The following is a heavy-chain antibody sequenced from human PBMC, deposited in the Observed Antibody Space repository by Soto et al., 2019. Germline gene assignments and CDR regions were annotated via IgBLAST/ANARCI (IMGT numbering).Heavy chain of an antibody. D-gene: IGHD6-19*01. CDR3: AKDRDSSGWFSGYYYGVDV. V-gene: IGHV3-30*18. CDR2: ISYDGSNK. J-gene: IGHJ6*02. CDR1: GFTFSSYG. Sequence: QVQLVESGGGVVQPGRSLRLSCAASGFTFSSYGMHWVRQAPGKGLEWVALISYDGSNKYYADSVKGRFTISRDNSKNTLSLQVSSLRPEETAVYYCAKDRDSSGWFSGYYYGVDVWGQGTTVTVSS.